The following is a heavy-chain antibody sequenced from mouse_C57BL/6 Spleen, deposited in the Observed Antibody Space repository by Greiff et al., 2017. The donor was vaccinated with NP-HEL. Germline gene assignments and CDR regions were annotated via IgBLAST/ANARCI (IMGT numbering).Heavy chain of an antibody. Sequence: VQLQQSGAELVKPGASVKISCKASGYAFSSYWMNWVKQRPGKGLEWIGQIYPGDGDTNYNGKFKGKATLTADKSSSTAYMQLSSLTSEDSAVYVCARGGTARATLDYWGQGTTLTVSS. CDR1: GYAFSSYW. CDR3: ARGGTARATLDY. J-gene: IGHJ2*01. CDR2: IYPGDGDT. V-gene: IGHV1-80*01. D-gene: IGHD3-2*01.